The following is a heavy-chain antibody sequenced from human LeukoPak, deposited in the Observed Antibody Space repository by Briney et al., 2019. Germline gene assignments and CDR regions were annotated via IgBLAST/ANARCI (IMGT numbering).Heavy chain of an antibody. CDR2: ISWNSGSI. V-gene: IGHV3-9*01. J-gene: IGHJ4*02. Sequence: GGSLRLSCAASGFTFDDYAMHWVRQAPGKGLEWVSGISWNSGSIGYADSVKGRFTISRDNSKNTLYLQMNSLRAEDTAVYYCAKDHVWDIVVVVAATFFDYWGQGTLVTVSS. CDR3: AKDHVWDIVVVVAATFFDY. D-gene: IGHD2-15*01. CDR1: GFTFDDYA.